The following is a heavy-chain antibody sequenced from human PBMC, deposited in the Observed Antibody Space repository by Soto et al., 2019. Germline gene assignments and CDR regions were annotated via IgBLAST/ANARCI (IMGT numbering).Heavy chain of an antibody. V-gene: IGHV5-10-1*01. Sequence: LGESLKISCKGSGYSFTSYWISWVRQMPGKGLEWMGRIDPSDSYTNYSPSFQGHVTISADKSISTAYLQWSSLRASDTAMYYCARLQSSSWYYYYYGMDVWGQGTTVTVSS. CDR1: GYSFTSYW. D-gene: IGHD6-13*01. CDR3: ARLQSSSWYYYYYGMDV. J-gene: IGHJ6*02. CDR2: IDPSDSYT.